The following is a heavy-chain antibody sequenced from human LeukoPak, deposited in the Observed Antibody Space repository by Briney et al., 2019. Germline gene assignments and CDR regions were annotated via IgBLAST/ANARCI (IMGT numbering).Heavy chain of an antibody. Sequence: PGGSLRLSCAASGFTFTNYAMSWVRQAPGKGLEWVSAISGSGGSTYYAGSVKGRFTISRDNSKNTLYLQMNSLRAEDTAIYYCAKDRPNYYDSSGHYYRRDGDYWGQGTLVTVSS. CDR2: ISGSGGST. CDR3: AKDRPNYYDSSGHYYRRDGDY. CDR1: GFTFTNYA. J-gene: IGHJ4*02. D-gene: IGHD3-22*01. V-gene: IGHV3-23*01.